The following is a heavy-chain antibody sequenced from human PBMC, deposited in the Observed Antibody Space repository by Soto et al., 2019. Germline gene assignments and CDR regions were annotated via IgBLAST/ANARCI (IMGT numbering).Heavy chain of an antibody. CDR1: GYTFTSYG. J-gene: IGHJ4*02. D-gene: IGHD3-9*01. Sequence: QVQLVQSGAEVKKPGPSVKVSCKASGYTFTSYGISWVRQAPGQGLEWMGWISAYSGNTNYAQNLQGRVTMTTDTSTSTAYMELRSLRSDDTAVYYCARQYDILTGYYLEVGYWGQGTLVTVSS. V-gene: IGHV1-18*01. CDR3: ARQYDILTGYYLEVGY. CDR2: ISAYSGNT.